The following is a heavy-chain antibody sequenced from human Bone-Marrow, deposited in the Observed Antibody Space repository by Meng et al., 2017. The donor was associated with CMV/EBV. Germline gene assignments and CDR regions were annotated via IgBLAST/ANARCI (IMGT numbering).Heavy chain of an antibody. CDR2: ISAYNGNT. D-gene: IGHD2-2*02. V-gene: IGHV1-18*01. J-gene: IGHJ6*02. Sequence: ASVKVSCKVSGYTLTELSMHWVRQAPGKGLEWMGWISAYNGNTNYAQKLQGRVTMTTDTSTSTAYMELRSLRSDDTAVYYCARAQGGYCSSTSCYTYYYGMDVWGQGTTVTVSS. CDR3: ARAQGGYCSSTSCYTYYYGMDV. CDR1: GYTLTELS.